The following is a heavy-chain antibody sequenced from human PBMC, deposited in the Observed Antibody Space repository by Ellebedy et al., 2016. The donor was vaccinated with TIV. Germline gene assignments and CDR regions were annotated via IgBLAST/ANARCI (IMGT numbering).Heavy chain of an antibody. J-gene: IGHJ4*02. CDR1: GFTFSSYA. CDR3: AKRDRGYSYGAFDY. Sequence: GGSLRLSXAASGFTFSSYAMHWVRQAPGKGLEWVAVISYDGSNKYYADSVKGRFTISRDNSKNTLYLQMNSLRAEDTAVYYCAKRDRGYSYGAFDYWGQGTLVTVSS. D-gene: IGHD5-18*01. V-gene: IGHV3-30-3*02. CDR2: ISYDGSNK.